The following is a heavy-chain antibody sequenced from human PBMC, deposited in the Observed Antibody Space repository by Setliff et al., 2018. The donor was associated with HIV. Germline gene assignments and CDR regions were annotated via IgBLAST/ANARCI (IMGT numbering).Heavy chain of an antibody. CDR2: IYPGDSDT. CDR1: GYIFTNYW. Sequence: PGESLKISCQASGYIFTNYWIGWVRQMPGKGLEWMGIIYPGDSDTRYSPSFQGQVTLSADKSISTAYLQWSSLKASDTAMYYCARHLIPGDPRYSSSWYYWGQGTLVTVSS. CDR3: ARHLIPGDPRYSSSWYY. D-gene: IGHD6-13*01. V-gene: IGHV5-51*01. J-gene: IGHJ4*02.